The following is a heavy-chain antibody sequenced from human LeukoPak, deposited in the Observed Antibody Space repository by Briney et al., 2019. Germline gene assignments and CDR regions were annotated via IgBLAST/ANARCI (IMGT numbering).Heavy chain of an antibody. J-gene: IGHJ5*02. Sequence: SETLSLTCTVSGGSISDSRYYWGWLRQPPGKRLEWLGTLFYTGNTFYNPSLQSRVAMSVDTSQNQFSLRLNSVTAADTAVYYCMRHPEYLMGWFDPWGQGALVIVSS. CDR1: GGSISDSRYY. V-gene: IGHV4-39*01. CDR3: MRHPEYLMGWFDP. CDR2: LFYTGNT. D-gene: IGHD2/OR15-2a*01.